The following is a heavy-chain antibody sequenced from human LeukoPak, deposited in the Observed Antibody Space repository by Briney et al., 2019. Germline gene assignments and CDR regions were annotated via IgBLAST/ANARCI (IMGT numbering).Heavy chain of an antibody. CDR2: INHSGST. CDR1: GGSFSGYY. J-gene: IGHJ6*02. D-gene: IGHD3-3*01. CDR3: ARARFLEWLLPSNYYYYGMDV. V-gene: IGHV4-34*01. Sequence: PSETLSLTCAVYGGSFSGYYWSWIRLPPGKGLEWIGEINHSGSTNYNPSLKSRVIISVDTSKNQFSLKLSSVTAADTAVYYCARARFLEWLLPSNYYYYGMDVWGQGTTVTVSS.